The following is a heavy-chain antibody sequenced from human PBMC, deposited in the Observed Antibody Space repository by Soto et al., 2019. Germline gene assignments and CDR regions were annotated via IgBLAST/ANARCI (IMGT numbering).Heavy chain of an antibody. CDR1: GYSFTSYW. Sequence: GESLKISCKGSGYSFTSYWISWVRQMPGKGLEWMGRIDPSDSYTNYSPSFQGHVTISADKSISAAYLQWSSLKASDTAMYYCARPSYYYDSSGYYLYYGMDVCGQGTTVTVSS. J-gene: IGHJ6*02. CDR3: ARPSYYYDSSGYYLYYGMDV. V-gene: IGHV5-10-1*01. CDR2: IDPSDSYT. D-gene: IGHD3-22*01.